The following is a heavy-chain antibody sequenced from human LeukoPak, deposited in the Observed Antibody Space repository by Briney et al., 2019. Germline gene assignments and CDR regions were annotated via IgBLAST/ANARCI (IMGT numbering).Heavy chain of an antibody. V-gene: IGHV1-69*05. Sequence: ASVKVSCKASGGTFSSYAISWVRQAPGQGLEWMGGIIPIFGTANYAQKFQGRVTITTDESTSTAYMELSSLRSEDTAVYYCASGTGTTPGGVYWGRGTLVTVSS. CDR1: GGTFSSYA. D-gene: IGHD1-7*01. CDR2: IIPIFGTA. CDR3: ASGTGTTPGGVY. J-gene: IGHJ4*02.